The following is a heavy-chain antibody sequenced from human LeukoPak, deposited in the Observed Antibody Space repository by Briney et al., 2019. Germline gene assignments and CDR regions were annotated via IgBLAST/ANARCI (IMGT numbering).Heavy chain of an antibody. J-gene: IGHJ4*02. CDR3: TREIRYFDWFQADY. D-gene: IGHD3-9*01. Sequence: AGRSLRLSCTASGFTFGDHSVSWFRQAPGKGLEWVGFIRSKAYGGTAEYAASVKGRFTISRDDSKSVAYLQMDSLKTEDTAVYYCTREIRYFDWFQADYWGQGTLATVSS. CDR2: IRSKAYGGTA. V-gene: IGHV3-49*03. CDR1: GFTFGDHS.